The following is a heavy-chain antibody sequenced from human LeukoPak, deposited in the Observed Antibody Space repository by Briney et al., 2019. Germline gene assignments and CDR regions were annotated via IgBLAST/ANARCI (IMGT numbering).Heavy chain of an antibody. V-gene: IGHV3-74*01. Sequence: PGGSLRLSCAASGFTFSSYWMHWVRQAPGKGLVWVSHINSDGSSTSYADSVKGRFTISRDNAKNTLYLQMNSLRAEDTAVYYCARVWTYYDSSGCYYWGQGTLVTVSS. CDR1: GFTFSSYW. D-gene: IGHD3-22*01. CDR3: ARVWTYYDSSGCYY. CDR2: INSDGSST. J-gene: IGHJ4*02.